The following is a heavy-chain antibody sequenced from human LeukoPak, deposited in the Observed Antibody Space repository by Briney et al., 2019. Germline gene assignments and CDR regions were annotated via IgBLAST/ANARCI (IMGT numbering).Heavy chain of an antibody. J-gene: IGHJ6*03. V-gene: IGHV4-34*01. Sequence: PSETLSLTCAVYGGSFSGYYWSWIRQPPGKGLEWIGEINHSGSTNYNPSLKSRVTISVDTSKNQFSLKLSSVTAADTAVYYCARWGSSSRYYYYYMDVWGKGTTVTVSS. CDR3: ARWGSSSRYYYYYMDV. D-gene: IGHD6-13*01. CDR2: INHSGST. CDR1: GGSFSGYY.